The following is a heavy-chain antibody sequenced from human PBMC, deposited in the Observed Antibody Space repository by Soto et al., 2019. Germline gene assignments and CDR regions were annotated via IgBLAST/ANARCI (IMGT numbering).Heavy chain of an antibody. CDR2: IFSSGST. Sequence: SETLCLTCTVSGGSINTFYWSWVRQPAGKGLEWIGRIFSSGSTSFNPSLESRVAMSVDTSKNHFSLNLSSVTAADMAVYYCAREGSYSAYNFAHGIQLWSFDFWGQGALVTVSS. CDR1: GGSINTFY. CDR3: AREGSYSAYNFAHGIQLWSFDF. D-gene: IGHD5-12*01. J-gene: IGHJ4*02. V-gene: IGHV4-4*07.